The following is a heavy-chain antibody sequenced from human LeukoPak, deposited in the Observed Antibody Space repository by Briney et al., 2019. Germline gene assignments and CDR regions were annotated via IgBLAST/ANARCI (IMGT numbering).Heavy chain of an antibody. CDR2: IYYSGST. D-gene: IGHD3-3*01. Sequence: PSETLSLTCTVSGGSISSYYWSWIRQPPGKGLEWIGYIYYSGSTNYNPSLKSRVTISVDTSKNQFSLKLSSVTAADTAVYYCARTYYDFWGGYYSFDYWGQGTLVTVSS. J-gene: IGHJ4*02. V-gene: IGHV4-59*01. CDR3: ARTYYDFWGGYYSFDY. CDR1: GGSISSYY.